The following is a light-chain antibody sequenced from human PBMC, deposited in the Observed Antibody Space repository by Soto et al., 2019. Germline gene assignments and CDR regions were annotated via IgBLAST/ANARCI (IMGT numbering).Light chain of an antibody. J-gene: IGLJ2*01. V-gene: IGLV2-23*03. CDR3: CSYAGSRTFVV. Sequence: QSALTQPASVSGSPGQSITISCTGTSRDVGSYYLVSWYQQHPGKAPKLMIFEGSKRPSGVSNRFSGSKSGNTASLTISGLQAEDDADYYCCSYAGSRTFVVFGGGTKLTVL. CDR1: SRDVGSYYL. CDR2: EGS.